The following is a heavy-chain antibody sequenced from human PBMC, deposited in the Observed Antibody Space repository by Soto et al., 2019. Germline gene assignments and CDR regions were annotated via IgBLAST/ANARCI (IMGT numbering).Heavy chain of an antibody. CDR3: ARANVGQGQWLSHFYY. V-gene: IGHV4-30-4*01. D-gene: IGHD3-22*01. Sequence: LSLTCTVSGGSISSGDYYWSWIRQPPGKGLEWIGYIYYSGSTYYNPSLKSRVTISVDTSKNQFSLKLSSVTAADTAVYYCARANVGQGQWLSHFYYWGKGTLVPVSS. CDR2: IYYSGST. J-gene: IGHJ4*02. CDR1: GGSISSGDYY.